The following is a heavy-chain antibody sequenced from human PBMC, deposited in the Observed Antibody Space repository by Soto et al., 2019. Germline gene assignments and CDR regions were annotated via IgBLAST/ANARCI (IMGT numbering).Heavy chain of an antibody. J-gene: IGHJ4*02. CDR3: LGSGEDYGSYIDY. CDR2: IKHGGKT. Sequence: SETLSLTCGVSGYSISTGHYWGWIRQPPGKSLEWMGTIKHGGKTFYNPSLRSRVTFSIDTSKNQLSLRLSSVTAADTAVYYCLGSGEDYGSYIDYWGQGALVTV. D-gene: IGHD4-17*01. CDR1: GYSISTGHY. V-gene: IGHV4-38-2*01.